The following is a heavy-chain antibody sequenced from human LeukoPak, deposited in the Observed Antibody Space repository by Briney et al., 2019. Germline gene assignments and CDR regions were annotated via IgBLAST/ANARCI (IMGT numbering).Heavy chain of an antibody. D-gene: IGHD2-2*01. CDR2: IGAAGSTI. CDR3: ARDSSTYAGPPDY. CDR1: GFTFSSYS. Sequence: GGSLRLSCAASGFTFSSYSMNWVRQAPGKGLEWVSYIGAAGSTIYYADSVRGRFTISRDNAKNSLFLQMNSLRAEDTAVYYCARDSSTYAGPPDYWGQGTLVTVSS. V-gene: IGHV3-48*01. J-gene: IGHJ4*02.